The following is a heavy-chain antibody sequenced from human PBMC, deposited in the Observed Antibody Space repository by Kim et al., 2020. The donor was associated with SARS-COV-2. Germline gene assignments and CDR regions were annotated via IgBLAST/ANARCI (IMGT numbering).Heavy chain of an antibody. Sequence: SETLSLTCNVSGDSMAIYYWNWIRQPPGKGLEWIGHIYYSGRTVYNPSLKSRATFSVDTSKNQFFLSLTSVTAADTALYYCARGHCGGGTCYYQFYYWGPGMLVTVST. CDR3: ARGHCGGGTCYYQFYY. D-gene: IGHD2-21*01. V-gene: IGHV4-59*13. CDR2: IYYSGRT. CDR1: GDSMAIYY. J-gene: IGHJ4*02.